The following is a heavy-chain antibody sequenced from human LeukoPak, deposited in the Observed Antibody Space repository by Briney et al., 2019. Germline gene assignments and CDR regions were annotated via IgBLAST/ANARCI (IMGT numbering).Heavy chain of an antibody. CDR2: INHSGST. D-gene: IGHD3-10*01. CDR3: AAVRGVLSYYMDV. Sequence: SETLSLTCAVYGGSFSGYYWSWIRQPPGKGLEWIGEINHSGSTNYNPSLKSRVTISVDTSKNQFSLKLSSVTAADTAVYYCAAVRGVLSYYMDVWGKGTTVTISS. V-gene: IGHV4-34*01. CDR1: GGSFSGYY. J-gene: IGHJ6*03.